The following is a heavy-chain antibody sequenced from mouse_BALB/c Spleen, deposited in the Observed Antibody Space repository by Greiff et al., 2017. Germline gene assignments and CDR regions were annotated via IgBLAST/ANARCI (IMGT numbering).Heavy chain of an antibody. V-gene: IGHV14-3*02. J-gene: IGHJ2*01. D-gene: IGHD2-4*01. CDR3: AGPSTMITTEGDFDY. CDR2: IDPANGNT. Sequence: EVQLQESGAELVKPGASVKLSCTASGFNIKDTYMHWVKQRPEQGLEWIGRIDPANGNTKYDPKFQGKATITADTSSNTAYLQLSSLTSEDTAVYYCAGPSTMITTEGDFDYWGQGTTLTVSS. CDR1: GFNIKDTY.